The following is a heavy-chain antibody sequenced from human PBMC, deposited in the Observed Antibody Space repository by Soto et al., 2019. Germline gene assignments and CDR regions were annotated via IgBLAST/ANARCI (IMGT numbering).Heavy chain of an antibody. V-gene: IGHV3-9*01. Sequence: EVQLVESGGGLVQPGRSLRLSCAASGFTFDDYAMHWVRQAPGKGLEWVSGISWNSGSIGYADSVKGRFTISRDNAKNSLYLQMNSLRAEDTALYYCAKGVRDSSSPQWFDPWGQGTLVTVSS. CDR3: AKGVRDSSSPQWFDP. CDR2: ISWNSGSI. D-gene: IGHD6-13*01. CDR1: GFTFDDYA. J-gene: IGHJ5*02.